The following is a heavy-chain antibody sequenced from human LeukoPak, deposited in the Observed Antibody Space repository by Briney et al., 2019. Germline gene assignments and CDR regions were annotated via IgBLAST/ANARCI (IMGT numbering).Heavy chain of an antibody. Sequence: PGGSLRLSCAASGFTFSSYSMNWVRQAPGKGLEWVSSISSSSSYIYYADSVKGRFTISRDNAKNSLYLQMNSLRAEDTAVYYCARDKTEGSYTFDYWGQGTLVTVSS. CDR2: ISSSSSYI. CDR3: ARDKTEGSYTFDY. D-gene: IGHD1-26*01. CDR1: GFTFSSYS. V-gene: IGHV3-21*01. J-gene: IGHJ4*02.